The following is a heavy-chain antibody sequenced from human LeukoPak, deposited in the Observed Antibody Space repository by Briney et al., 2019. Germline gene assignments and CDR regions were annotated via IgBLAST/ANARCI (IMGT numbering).Heavy chain of an antibody. Sequence: PSETLSLTCAVYGGSFSGYYWGWIRQPPGKGLEWIGSIYHSGSTYYNPSLKSRVTISVDTSKNQFSLKLSSVTAADTAVYYCARDLRATVTTSLDYWGQGTLVTVSS. CDR3: ARDLRATVTTSLDY. V-gene: IGHV4-38-2*02. J-gene: IGHJ4*02. CDR2: IYHSGST. CDR1: GGSFSGYY. D-gene: IGHD4-17*01.